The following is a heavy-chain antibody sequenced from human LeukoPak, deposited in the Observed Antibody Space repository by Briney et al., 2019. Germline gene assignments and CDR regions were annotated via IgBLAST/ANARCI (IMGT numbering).Heavy chain of an antibody. J-gene: IGHJ4*02. CDR2: ICSGGNT. D-gene: IGHD2-15*01. V-gene: IGHV3-53*01. Sequence: GGPLRLSCAASGFTVSSNCMSWVRQAPGKGLEWVSLICSGGNTYYADSVKGRFTISRDDSKNTLYLQMNSLRAEDTAVYYCARRYCSGGTCYFFDYWGQGTLVTVSS. CDR3: ARRYCSGGTCYFFDY. CDR1: GFTVSSNC.